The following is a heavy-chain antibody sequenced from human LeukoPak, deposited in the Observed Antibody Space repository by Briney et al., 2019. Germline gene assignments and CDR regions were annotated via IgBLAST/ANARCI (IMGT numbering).Heavy chain of an antibody. V-gene: IGHV3-23*01. CDR2: ISGSGGST. CDR1: GFTFSSYA. D-gene: IGHD2-2*01. Sequence: GGSLRLSCAASGFTFSSYAMSWVRQAPGKGLEWVSAISGSGGSTYYADSVRGRFTISRDNSRNTLYLQMNSLRAEDTAVYYCARHGRYCSSTNCYFDYWGQGTLVTVSS. CDR3: ARHGRYCSSTNCYFDY. J-gene: IGHJ4*02.